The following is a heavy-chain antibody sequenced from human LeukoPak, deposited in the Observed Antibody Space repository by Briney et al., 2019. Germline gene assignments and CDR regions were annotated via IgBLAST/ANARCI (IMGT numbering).Heavy chain of an antibody. V-gene: IGHV4-4*07. CDR3: ARENYYDSSGYSEGMDV. CDR2: MYVSGTT. CDR1: GGSISDQY. Sequence: PSETLSLTCTVSGGSISDQYLSWIRQPSGKGPEWIGRMYVSGTTNYNPSLRSRVTMSMDTSKNQFSLRLRSVTAADTAVYYCARENYYDSSGYSEGMDVWGQGTTVTVS. J-gene: IGHJ6*02. D-gene: IGHD3-22*01.